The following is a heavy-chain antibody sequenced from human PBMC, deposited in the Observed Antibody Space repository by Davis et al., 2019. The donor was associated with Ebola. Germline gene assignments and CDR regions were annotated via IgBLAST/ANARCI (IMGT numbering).Heavy chain of an antibody. CDR2: ISYDGSNK. D-gene: IGHD4-17*01. CDR1: GFTFSSYA. CDR3: AKMTTVTTFGGMDV. J-gene: IGHJ6*02. V-gene: IGHV3-30-3*01. Sequence: GESLKISCAASGFTFSSYAMHWVRQAPGKGLEWVAVISYDGSNKYYADSVKGRFTISRDNSKNTLYLQMNSLSEDTAVYYCAKMTTVTTFGGMDVWGQGTTVTVSS.